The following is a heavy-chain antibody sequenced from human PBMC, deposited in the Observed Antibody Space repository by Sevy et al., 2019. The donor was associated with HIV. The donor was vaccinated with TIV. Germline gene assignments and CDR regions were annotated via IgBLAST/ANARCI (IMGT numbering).Heavy chain of an antibody. D-gene: IGHD3-9*01. CDR2: IGGSGGST. V-gene: IGHV3-23*01. Sequence: GGSLRLSCAASGFSVNSNYMTWVRQAPGRGLEWVSSIGGSGGSTHYADSVKGRFTISRDNSKNTLYLQMNSLRAEDTAVYYCATDRISDWFFDSWGQGTLVTVSS. CDR1: GFSVNSNY. CDR3: ATDRISDWFFDS. J-gene: IGHJ4*02.